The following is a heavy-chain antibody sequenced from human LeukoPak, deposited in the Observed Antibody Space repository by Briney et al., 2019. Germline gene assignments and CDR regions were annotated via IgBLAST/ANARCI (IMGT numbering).Heavy chain of an antibody. D-gene: IGHD2-21*01. Sequence: SETLSLTCTVSGDSITGYYWGWIRQPPGKGLEWIANIYYTGNTYYNPSLKSRVTISVDTSKNQFSLKLSSVTAADTAVYYCARRHNYYYYYMDVWGKGTTVTVSS. J-gene: IGHJ6*03. V-gene: IGHV4-59*01. CDR1: GDSITGYY. CDR2: IYYTGNT. CDR3: ARRHNYYYYYMDV.